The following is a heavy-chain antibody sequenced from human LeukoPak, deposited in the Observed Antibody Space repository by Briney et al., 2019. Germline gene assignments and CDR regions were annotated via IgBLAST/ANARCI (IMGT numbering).Heavy chain of an antibody. Sequence: PSETLSLTCAVYGGSFSGYYWSWIRQPPGKGLEWIGEINHSGSTNYNPSLKSRVTISVDTSKNQFSLKLSSVTAADAAVYYCARVRAAAGTALMDVWGKGTTVTVSS. CDR2: INHSGST. V-gene: IGHV4-34*01. J-gene: IGHJ6*03. CDR3: ARVRAAAGTALMDV. CDR1: GGSFSGYY. D-gene: IGHD6-13*01.